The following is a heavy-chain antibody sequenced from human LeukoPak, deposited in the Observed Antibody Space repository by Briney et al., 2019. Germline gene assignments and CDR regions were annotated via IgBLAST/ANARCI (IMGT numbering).Heavy chain of an antibody. CDR2: IYHSGST. V-gene: IGHV4-30-2*01. J-gene: IGHJ3*02. CDR1: GGSISSGGYY. D-gene: IGHD2-2*01. Sequence: SETLSLTCTVSGGSISSGGYYWSWIRQPPGKGLEWIGYIYHSGSTYYNPSLKSRVTISVDRSKNQFSLKLSSVTAADTAVYYCARGPASYCSSTSCSAFDIWGQGTMVTVSS. CDR3: ARGPASYCSSTSCSAFDI.